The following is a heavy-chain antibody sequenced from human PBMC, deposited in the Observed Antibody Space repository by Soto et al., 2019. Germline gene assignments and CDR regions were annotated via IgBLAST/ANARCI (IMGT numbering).Heavy chain of an antibody. CDR2: INPNSGGT. J-gene: IGHJ6*02. Sequence: ASVKVSCKASGYTFTGYYMHWVRQAPGQGLEWMGWINPNSGGTNYAQKFQGWVTMTRDTSISTAYMELSRLRSDDTAVYYCARETGLSSSSFYYYYGMDVWGQGTTVTVS. CDR1: GYTFTGYY. CDR3: ARETGLSSSSFYYYYGMDV. D-gene: IGHD6-6*01. V-gene: IGHV1-2*04.